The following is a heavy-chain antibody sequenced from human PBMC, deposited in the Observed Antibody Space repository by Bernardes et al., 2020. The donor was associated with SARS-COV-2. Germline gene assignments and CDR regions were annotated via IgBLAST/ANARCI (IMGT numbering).Heavy chain of an antibody. CDR2: ISPSGLYV. V-gene: IGHV3-21*06. J-gene: IGHJ2*01. Sequence: GGSLRLSCAASGFTFNEYTMNWVRQAPGKGLEWVSSISPSGLYVYYADSVKGRFTISRDNAQNSLFLQMNSLRVDDTAVYYCARGGGTTVPAPAWYFDLWGRGTLVTVSS. CDR3: ARGGGTTVPAPAWYFDL. D-gene: IGHD4-4*01. CDR1: GFTFNEYT.